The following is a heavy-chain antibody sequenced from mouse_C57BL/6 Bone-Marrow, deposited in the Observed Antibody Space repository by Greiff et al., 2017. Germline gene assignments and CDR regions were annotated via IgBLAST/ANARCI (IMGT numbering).Heavy chain of an antibody. Sequence: QVQLQQSGAELARPGASVKMSCKASGYTFTSYTMHWVKQRPGRGLEWIGDINPSSGYTKYNQKIKDKATLTADTSSSKAYMQLSSLTSEDSAVYYCAQRVYFGYWGQGTTLTVSS. V-gene: IGHV1-4*01. J-gene: IGHJ2*01. CDR1: GYTFTSYT. CDR2: INPSSGYT. CDR3: AQRVYFGY.